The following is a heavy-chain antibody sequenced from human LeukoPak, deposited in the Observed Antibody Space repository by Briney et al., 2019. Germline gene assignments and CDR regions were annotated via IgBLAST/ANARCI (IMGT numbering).Heavy chain of an antibody. D-gene: IGHD3-22*01. V-gene: IGHV3-23*01. CDR1: GFTFSTYA. Sequence: GGSLRLSCAASGFTFSTYAMTWVRQAPGKGLEWVSLISGSGGDTYYADSVKGRFTISRDNSKNSLYLQMNSLRAEDTAVYYCARKTSSGPFDSWGQGTLVTVSS. J-gene: IGHJ5*01. CDR3: ARKTSSGPFDS. CDR2: ISGSGGDT.